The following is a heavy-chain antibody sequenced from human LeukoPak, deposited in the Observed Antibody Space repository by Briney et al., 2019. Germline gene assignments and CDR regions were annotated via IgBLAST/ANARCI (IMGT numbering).Heavy chain of an antibody. CDR1: GGSISISHF. V-gene: IGHV4-39*07. J-gene: IGHJ4*02. D-gene: IGHD1-14*01. Sequence: PSETLSLTCTVSGGSISISHFWGWIRQPPGKGLEWIGSIYYSGITYSKPSLKSRVTISVDTSKNQFSLNLRSVTAADTAVYYCARVAEHKADFDYWGQGTLVTVSS. CDR2: IYYSGIT. CDR3: ARVAEHKADFDY.